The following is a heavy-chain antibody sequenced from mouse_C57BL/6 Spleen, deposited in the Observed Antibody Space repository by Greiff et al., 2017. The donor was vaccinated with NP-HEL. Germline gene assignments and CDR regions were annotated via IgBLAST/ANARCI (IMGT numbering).Heavy chain of an antibody. J-gene: IGHJ2*01. V-gene: IGHV1-4*01. Sequence: QVQLQQSGAELVRPGASVKMSCTASGYTFTSYTMHWVKQRPGQGLEWIGYINPSSGYTKYNQKFKDKATLTADKSSSTAYMQLSSLTSEDSAVYYCARYSHYFDYWGQGTTLTVSS. CDR3: ARYSHYFDY. CDR2: INPSSGYT. D-gene: IGHD2-12*01. CDR1: GYTFTSYT.